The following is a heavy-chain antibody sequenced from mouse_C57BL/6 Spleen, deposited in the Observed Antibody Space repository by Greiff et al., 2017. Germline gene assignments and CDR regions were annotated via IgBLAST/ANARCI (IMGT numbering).Heavy chain of an antibody. CDR1: GYSITSGYY. D-gene: IGHD4-1*01. V-gene: IGHV3-6*01. CDR3: ARDRLGYAMDY. Sequence: EVKLLESGPGLVKPSQSLSLTCSVTGYSITSGYYWNWIRQFPGNKLEWMGYISYDGSNNYNPSLKNRISITRDTSKNQFFLKLNSVTTEDTATYYCARDRLGYAMDYWGQGTSVTVSS. J-gene: IGHJ4*01. CDR2: ISYDGSN.